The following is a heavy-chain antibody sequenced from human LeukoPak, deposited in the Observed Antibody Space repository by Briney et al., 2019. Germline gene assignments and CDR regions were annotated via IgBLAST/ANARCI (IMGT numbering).Heavy chain of an antibody. V-gene: IGHV4-39*07. CDR1: GGSISSSSYY. J-gene: IGHJ4*02. Sequence: SETLSLTCTVSGGSISSSSYYWGWIRQPPGKGLEWIGSIYYSGSTYYNPSLKSRVTISVDTSKNQFSLKLSSVTAADTAVYYCARGRSIFGRQNFDYWGQGTLVTVSS. CDR3: ARGRSIFGRQNFDY. D-gene: IGHD3-3*02. CDR2: IYYSGST.